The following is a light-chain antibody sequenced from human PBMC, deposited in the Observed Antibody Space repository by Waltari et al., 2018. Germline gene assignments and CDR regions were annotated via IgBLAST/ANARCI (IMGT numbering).Light chain of an antibody. J-gene: IGLJ2*01. CDR3: SSYAGSNNFVV. V-gene: IGLV2-8*01. Sequence: QSALTQPPSASGSPGQSVTISCTGTSSDVGGYNYASWYQQLPGIAPKLKLYEASTRPSGVPDRFSGSKSGNTASLTVSGLQAEDEADYYCSSYAGSNNFVVFGGGTKLTVL. CDR1: SSDVGGYNY. CDR2: EAS.